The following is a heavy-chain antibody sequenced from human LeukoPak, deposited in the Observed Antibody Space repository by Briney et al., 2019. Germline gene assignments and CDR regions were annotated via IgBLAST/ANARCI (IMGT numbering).Heavy chain of an antibody. CDR3: ARVVAARPKVYYYYYMDV. Sequence: SETLSLTCTVSGGSISGSTSYWAWIRQPPGKGLEWIGRIYTSGSTNYNPSLKSRVTISVDTSKNQFSLKLSSVTAADTAVYYCARVVAARPKVYYYYYMDVWGKGTTVTVSS. CDR2: IYTSGST. V-gene: IGHV4-61*02. J-gene: IGHJ6*03. CDR1: GGSISGSTSY. D-gene: IGHD6-6*01.